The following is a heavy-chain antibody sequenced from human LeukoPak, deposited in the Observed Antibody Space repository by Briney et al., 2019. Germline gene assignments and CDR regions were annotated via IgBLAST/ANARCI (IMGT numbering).Heavy chain of an antibody. CDR1: GCSISSGCYY. J-gene: IGHJ4*02. V-gene: IGHV4-30-4*07. CDR2: IYYSGST. CDR3: ARGVVWSGYYSDY. Sequence: SETLSLTCAASGCSISSGCYYWSWLRQPQGKGLAWIGYIYYSGSTYYNPSLKSRVTISVDTSKNQFSLKLSSVTAADTAVYYCARGVVWSGYYSDYWGQGTLVTVSS. D-gene: IGHD3-3*01.